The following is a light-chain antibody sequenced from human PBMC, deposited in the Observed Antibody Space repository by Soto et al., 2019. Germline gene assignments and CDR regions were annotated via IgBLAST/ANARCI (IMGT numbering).Light chain of an antibody. CDR2: GAS. Sequence: EIVLTQSPGTLSLSPGERATLSCRASQSVSSSYLAWYQQKPGQAPRLLIYGASSRATGIPDRFSGSWSGTDFTLTISRLEPEDLAEYYCQQYGSSYTFGQGTKLEIK. CDR1: QSVSSSY. V-gene: IGKV3-20*01. J-gene: IGKJ2*01. CDR3: QQYGSSYT.